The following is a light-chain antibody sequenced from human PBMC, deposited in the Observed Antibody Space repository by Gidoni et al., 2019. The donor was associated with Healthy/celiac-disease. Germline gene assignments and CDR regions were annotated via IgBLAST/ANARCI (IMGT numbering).Light chain of an antibody. CDR2: GAS. CDR3: QQYGSSSTWT. J-gene: IGKJ1*01. CDR1: QSVSSSY. V-gene: IGKV3-20*01. Sequence: EIVLTQSPGTLSLSPGERATLSCRASQSVSSSYFAWYQQKPGQAPRLLIYGASSRATGSPDRFSGSGSGTDFTLTISRLEPEDFAVYYCQQYGSSSTWTFGQGTKVEIK.